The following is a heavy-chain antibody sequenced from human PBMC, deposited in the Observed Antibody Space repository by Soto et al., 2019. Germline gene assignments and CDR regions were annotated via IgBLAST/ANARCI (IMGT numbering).Heavy chain of an antibody. CDR2: ISYDGSNK. D-gene: IGHD3-22*01. V-gene: IGHV3-30-3*01. J-gene: IGHJ3*01. Sequence: GGSLRLSCAASGFTFSSYAMHWVRQAPGKGLEWVAVISYDGSNKYYADSVKGRFTISRDNAKNSLYLQMNSLRAEDTAVYYCAKDQLYYNDISGRPLNAFDVWGQGTMVTVSS. CDR1: GFTFSSYA. CDR3: AKDQLYYNDISGRPLNAFDV.